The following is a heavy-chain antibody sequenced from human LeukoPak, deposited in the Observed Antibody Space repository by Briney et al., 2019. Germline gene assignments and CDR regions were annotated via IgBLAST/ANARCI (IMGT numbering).Heavy chain of an antibody. Sequence: GASVKVSCKASGYTFTSYGISWVRQAPGQGLEWMGWISAYNGNTNYAQKLQGRVTMTTDTSTSTAYMELRSLRSEDTAVYYCATHTYYYSSGSFAYWGQGTLDTVSS. D-gene: IGHD3-10*01. CDR2: ISAYNGNT. V-gene: IGHV1-18*01. CDR3: ATHTYYYSSGSFAY. CDR1: GYTFTSYG. J-gene: IGHJ4*02.